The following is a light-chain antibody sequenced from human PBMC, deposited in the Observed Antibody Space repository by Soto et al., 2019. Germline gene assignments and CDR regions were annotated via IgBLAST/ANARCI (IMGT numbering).Light chain of an antibody. CDR1: QSVNSD. CDR3: HQYDNWPET. J-gene: IGKJ1*01. V-gene: IGKV3-15*01. Sequence: ETVMTQSPATLSVSPGERATLSCRASQSVNSDLAWYQQKPGQAPRLLIYGASTRATGIPARFSGSGSGTEFTLTISSLQSEDFAVYYCHQYDNWPETFGQGNKVEIK. CDR2: GAS.